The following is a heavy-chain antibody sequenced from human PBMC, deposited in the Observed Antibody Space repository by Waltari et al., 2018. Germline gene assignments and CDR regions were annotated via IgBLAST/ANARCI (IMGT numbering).Heavy chain of an antibody. D-gene: IGHD3-3*01. CDR3: ARSGGGTTTFGVAE. CDR1: GYTFTDFF. V-gene: IGHV1-2*06. CDR2: INPNSGDT. J-gene: IGHJ4*02. Sequence: QVQLVQSGAEVKKSGASVKVSCKASGYTFTDFFIHWVRQAPGQGLEWMGRINPNSGDTTYAQRFQGRVTMAGDTYITTAYMELTGLISDDTASYYCARSGGGTTTFGVAEWGQGSLVTVSS.